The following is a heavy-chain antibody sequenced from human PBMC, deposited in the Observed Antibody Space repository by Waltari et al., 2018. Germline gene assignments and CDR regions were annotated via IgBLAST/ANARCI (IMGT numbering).Heavy chain of an antibody. J-gene: IGHJ4*02. V-gene: IGHV7-4-1*02. Sequence: QVQLVQSESELKKPWASVTIACKASGYTFTNFAIDWLRQAPGQGLEWMGWISTATGNPTYARDFTGRFDFSLDTSVSTAYLQISSLKTEDTAVYFCARDRVVGATDWGYWGQGTLVTVSS. CDR3: ARDRVVGATDWGY. CDR1: GYTFTNFA. CDR2: ISTATGNP. D-gene: IGHD1-26*01.